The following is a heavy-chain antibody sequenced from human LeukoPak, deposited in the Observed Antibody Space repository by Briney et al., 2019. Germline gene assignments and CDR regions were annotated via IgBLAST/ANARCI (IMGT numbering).Heavy chain of an antibody. Sequence: TSETLSLTCTVSGGSISSGDYYWSWIRQPPGKGLEWIGYIYYSGSTNYNPSLKSRVTISVDTSKNQFSLKLSSVTAADTAVYHCAREAMYSYGNNFDYWGQGTLVTVSS. J-gene: IGHJ4*02. CDR3: AREAMYSYGNNFDY. D-gene: IGHD5-18*01. CDR2: IYYSGST. V-gene: IGHV4-61*08. CDR1: GGSISSGDYY.